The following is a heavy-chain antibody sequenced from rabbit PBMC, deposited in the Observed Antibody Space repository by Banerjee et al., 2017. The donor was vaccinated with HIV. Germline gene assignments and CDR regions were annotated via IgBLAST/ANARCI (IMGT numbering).Heavy chain of an antibody. Sequence: QEQLEESGGGLVKPGGTLTLTCTASGLDFSSSYWICWVRQAPGKGLEWIGCIKTGSRGSTYYASWAKGRFTISKTSSITVTLQLNSLTAADTATYFCANCADDDIWNLWGPGTLVTVS. V-gene: IGHV1S45*01. D-gene: IGHD5-1*01. CDR1: GLDFSSSYW. J-gene: IGHJ4*01. CDR3: ANCADDDIWNL. CDR2: IKTGSRGST.